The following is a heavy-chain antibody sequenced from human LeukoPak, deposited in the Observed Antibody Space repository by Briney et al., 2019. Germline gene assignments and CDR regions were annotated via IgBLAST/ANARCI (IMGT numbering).Heavy chain of an antibody. V-gene: IGHV1-8*01. CDR2: MNPNSGNT. D-gene: IGHD3-16*01. CDR1: GYTFTSYD. Sequence: ASVKVSCKASGYTFTSYDINWVRQATGQGLEWMGWMNPNSGNTGYAQKFQGRVTMTRDTSISTAYMELSRLRSDDTAVYYCARVLGGGVAFDYWGQGTLVTVSS. J-gene: IGHJ4*02. CDR3: ARVLGGGVAFDY.